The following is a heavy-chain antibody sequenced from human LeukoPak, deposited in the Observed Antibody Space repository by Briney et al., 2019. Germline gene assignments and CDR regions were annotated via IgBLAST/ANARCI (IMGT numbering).Heavy chain of an antibody. D-gene: IGHD3-22*01. CDR1: GFTFSSYW. CDR2: INSDGSRT. V-gene: IGHV3-74*01. CDR3: ARETSGYYYKSYFDY. Sequence: GGSLRLSCAASGFTFSSYWMHWVRQAPGKGLVWVSRINSDGSRTNYADSVKGRFTISRDNAKNTLYLQMSSLRAEDTAVYYCARETSGYYYKSYFDYWGQGTLVTVSS. J-gene: IGHJ4*02.